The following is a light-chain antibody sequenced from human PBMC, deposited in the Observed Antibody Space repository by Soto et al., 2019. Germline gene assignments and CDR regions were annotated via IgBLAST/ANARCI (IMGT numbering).Light chain of an antibody. CDR1: SSDVGGYNY. J-gene: IGLJ1*01. Sequence: QSALTQPASVSGSPGQSITSSCTGTSSDVGGYNYVSWYQHHPGKAPKLLIYDVSNRPSGVSNRFSGSKSDNTASLTISGLQPEDEADYYCSSYTTSNTRQIVFGTGTKVPVL. CDR3: SSYTTSNTRQIV. CDR2: DVS. V-gene: IGLV2-14*03.